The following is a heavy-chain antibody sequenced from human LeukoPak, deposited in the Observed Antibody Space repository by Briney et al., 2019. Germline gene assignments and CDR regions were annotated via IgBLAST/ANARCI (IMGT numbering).Heavy chain of an antibody. CDR2: IYYSGST. D-gene: IGHD3-10*01. CDR1: GGSISSGSYY. Sequence: SETLSLTCTVSGGSISSGSYYWGWIRQPPGKGLEWIGNIYYSGSTYYNPSLKSRVSISVDTSKNQFSLKLSSVTAADTAVYYCAREIWGSGFYYMDVWGKGTTVTISS. CDR3: AREIWGSGFYYMDV. V-gene: IGHV4-39*07. J-gene: IGHJ6*03.